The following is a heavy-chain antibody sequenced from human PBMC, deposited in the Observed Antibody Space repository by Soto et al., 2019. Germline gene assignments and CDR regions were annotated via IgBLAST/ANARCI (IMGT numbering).Heavy chain of an antibody. CDR3: ARTSSNWYRSPYFPY. V-gene: IGHV1-69*01. D-gene: IGHD6-13*01. Sequence: QVRLLQSGAELKKPGSSVKVTCKASVGTFKTYGVSWVRRSPGQGLEWMGGLSPISATGKYAQEFQGRVTITADESESASTAYMELSNLTSEDTALYYCARTSSNWYRSPYFPYWGQGTLVTVSS. CDR1: VGTFKTYG. CDR2: LSPISATG. J-gene: IGHJ1*01.